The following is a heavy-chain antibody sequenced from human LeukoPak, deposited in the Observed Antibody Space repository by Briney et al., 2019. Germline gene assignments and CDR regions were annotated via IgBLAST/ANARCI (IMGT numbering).Heavy chain of an antibody. Sequence: SETLSLTCTVSGGSISSGGYYWSWIRQPPGKGLEWIGYIYHSGSTYYNPSLKSRVTISVDTSKNQFSLKLSSVTAADTAVYYCARAPSSGSYYDWGQGTLVTVSS. CDR2: IYHSGST. J-gene: IGHJ4*02. CDR3: ARAPSSGSYYD. CDR1: GGSISSGGYY. V-gene: IGHV4-30-2*01. D-gene: IGHD1-26*01.